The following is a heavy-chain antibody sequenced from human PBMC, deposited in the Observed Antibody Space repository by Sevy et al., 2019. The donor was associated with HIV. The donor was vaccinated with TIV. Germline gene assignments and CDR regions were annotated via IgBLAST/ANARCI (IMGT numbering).Heavy chain of an antibody. CDR3: ARLTTMPTSDLYGMDV. CDR1: GYTFIDYY. V-gene: IGHV1-2*02. D-gene: IGHD1-1*01. CDR2: INPNDGVT. J-gene: IGHJ6*02. Sequence: ASVKASCKASGYTFIDYYIHWVRQAPGQGLEWMAWINPNDGVTNYAQRFQGGVTVTRDTSISTAYMELRRLRSDDTAIYYCARLTTMPTSDLYGMDVWGQGTTVTVSS.